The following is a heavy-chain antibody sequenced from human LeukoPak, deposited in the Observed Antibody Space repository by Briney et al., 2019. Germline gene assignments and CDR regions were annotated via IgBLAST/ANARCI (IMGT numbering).Heavy chain of an antibody. CDR2: IYSDGNT. D-gene: IGHD3-10*01. CDR3: ARDHHGSGSYPNP. V-gene: IGHV3-66*01. CDR1: GFTVNSIY. Sequence: GGSLRLSCAASGFTVNSIYMSWVRQAPGKGLEWISVIYSDGNTYYADSVKGRFTISRDNSNNTLYLQMNSLRVEDTAVYYCARDHHGSGSYPNPWGQGTMVTVSS. J-gene: IGHJ5*02.